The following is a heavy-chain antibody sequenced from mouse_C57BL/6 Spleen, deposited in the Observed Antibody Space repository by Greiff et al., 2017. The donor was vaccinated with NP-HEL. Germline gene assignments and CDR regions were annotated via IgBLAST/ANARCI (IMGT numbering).Heavy chain of an antibody. Sequence: QVQLQQSGAELVMPGASVKLSCKASGYTFTSYWMHWVKQRPGQGLEWIGEIDPSDSYTNYNQKFKGKSTLTVDKSSSTAYMQLSSLTSEDSAVYYCARWRGYVDYWGQGTTLTVSS. J-gene: IGHJ2*01. CDR2: IDPSDSYT. V-gene: IGHV1-69*01. D-gene: IGHD2-2*01. CDR3: ARWRGYVDY. CDR1: GYTFTSYW.